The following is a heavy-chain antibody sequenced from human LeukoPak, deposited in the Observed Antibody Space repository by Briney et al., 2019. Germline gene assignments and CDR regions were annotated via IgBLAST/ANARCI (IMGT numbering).Heavy chain of an antibody. V-gene: IGHV3-23*01. D-gene: IGHD5-18*01. Sequence: PGGSLRLSCVASGFTFSTYAMNWVRQAPGKGLEWVSGISGSGDSTFYADSVKGRFTISRDNSKNTLYLQMNSLRAEDTAVYYCAKSLSQRADTAMVPFDYWGQETLVTVSS. CDR3: AKSLSQRADTAMVPFDY. CDR1: GFTFSTYA. CDR2: ISGSGDST. J-gene: IGHJ4*02.